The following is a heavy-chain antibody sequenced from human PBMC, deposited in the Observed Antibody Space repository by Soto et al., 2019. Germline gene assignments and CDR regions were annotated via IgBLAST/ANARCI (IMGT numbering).Heavy chain of an antibody. D-gene: IGHD3-22*01. CDR1: GGSISSSSYY. CDR2: IYYSGST. J-gene: IGHJ4*02. CDR3: AGAEYYDSSGYYLPAY. V-gene: IGHV4-39*01. Sequence: QLQLQESGPGLVKPSETLSLTCTVSGGSISSSSYYWGWIRQPPGKGLEWIGSIYYSGSTYYNPSLKSRVTISVDTSKNQFSLTLSSVPAADPAVYYCAGAEYYDSSGYYLPAYWGQGTLVTVSS.